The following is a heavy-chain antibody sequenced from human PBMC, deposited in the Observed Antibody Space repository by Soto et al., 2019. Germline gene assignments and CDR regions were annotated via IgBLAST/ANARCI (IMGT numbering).Heavy chain of an antibody. CDR3: ANRNYYDKRGYTYPSYDF. Sequence: EVQMLESGGGLVQPGGPLRHSCAVSGLSFSNYDMTWVRQAPGKGRHWVSTISYNGVDTYYADSVKGRFTISRNDSKNTVYLPTNSLRVEDTAVYYCANRNYYDKRGYTYPSYDFWGDGSLVTVSS. D-gene: IGHD3-22*01. V-gene: IGHV3-23*01. CDR1: GLSFSNYD. J-gene: IGHJ4*01. CDR2: ISYNGVDT.